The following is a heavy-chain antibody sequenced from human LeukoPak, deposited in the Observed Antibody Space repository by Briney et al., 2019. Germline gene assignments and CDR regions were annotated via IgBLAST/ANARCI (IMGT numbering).Heavy chain of an antibody. CDR3: ARRDNGEYFHH. V-gene: IGHV3-30*03. D-gene: IGHD1-1*01. Sequence: GGSLRLSCAASGFTFSSNFMSWVRQAPGKGLEWVAVISYDGSDKYYADSVKGRFTISRDNSKNTLYLQMSSLKASDIAMYYCARRDNGEYFHHWGQGTLVTVSS. CDR1: GFTFSSNF. CDR2: ISYDGSDK. J-gene: IGHJ1*01.